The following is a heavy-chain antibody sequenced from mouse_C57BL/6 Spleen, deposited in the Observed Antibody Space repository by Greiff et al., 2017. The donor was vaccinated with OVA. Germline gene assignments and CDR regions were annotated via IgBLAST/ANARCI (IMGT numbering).Heavy chain of an antibody. CDR3: ARSHESNYVGYAMDY. J-gene: IGHJ4*01. Sequence: QVHVKQSGAELAKPGASVKLSCKASGYTFTSYWMHWVKQRPGQGLEWIGYINPSSGYTKYNQKFQDKATLTADKSSSTAYMQLSSLSYEYSAVYYCARSHESNYVGYAMDYWGQGTSVTVSS. V-gene: IGHV1-7*01. D-gene: IGHD2-5*01. CDR1: GYTFTSYW. CDR2: INPSSGYT.